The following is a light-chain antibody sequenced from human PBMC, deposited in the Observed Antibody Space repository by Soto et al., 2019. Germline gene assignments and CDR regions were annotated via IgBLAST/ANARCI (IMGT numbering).Light chain of an antibody. CDR2: ATS. V-gene: IGKV3-20*01. CDR3: QLYDDSVRHI. Sequence: EIVLTQSPGTQSLSPGERATLSCRASQSLNTMYSAWYQKKPGQAPRLLIYATSTRATGNPDRFSGSGSGTDFTLTITRLEPEDYAVYYCQLYDDSVRHIFGQGTNLEVK. CDR1: QSLNTMY. J-gene: IGKJ2*01.